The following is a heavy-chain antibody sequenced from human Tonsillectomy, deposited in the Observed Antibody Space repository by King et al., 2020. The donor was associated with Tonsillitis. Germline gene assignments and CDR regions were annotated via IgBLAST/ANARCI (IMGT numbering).Heavy chain of an antibody. CDR3: ATGKRATFDY. V-gene: IGHV3-30*03. Sequence: VQLVESGGGVVQPGRSLRLSCAASGFTFSSYGMHWVRQAPGKGLEWVAVISYDGSNKYYADSVKGRFTISRDNSKNTLYLQMNSLRAEDTAVYYCATGKRATFDYWGQGTLVTVSS. D-gene: IGHD5-24*01. CDR1: GFTFSSYG. CDR2: ISYDGSNK. J-gene: IGHJ4*02.